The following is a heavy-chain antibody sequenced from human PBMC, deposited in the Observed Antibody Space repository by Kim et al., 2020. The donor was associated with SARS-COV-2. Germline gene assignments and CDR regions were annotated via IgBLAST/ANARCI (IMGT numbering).Heavy chain of an antibody. J-gene: IGHJ6*02. D-gene: IGHD3-22*01. Sequence: ASVKVSCKASGYTFTSYDINWVRQATGQGLEWMGWMNPNSGNTGYAQKFQGRVTMTRNTSISTAYMELSSLRSEDTAVYYCARGITMIVVGRPGHYYYYGMDVWGQGTMVTVSS. CDR1: GYTFTSYD. CDR3: ARGITMIVVGRPGHYYYYGMDV. CDR2: MNPNSGNT. V-gene: IGHV1-8*01.